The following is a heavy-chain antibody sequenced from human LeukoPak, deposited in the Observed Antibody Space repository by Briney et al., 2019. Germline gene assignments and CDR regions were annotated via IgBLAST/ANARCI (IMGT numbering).Heavy chain of an antibody. J-gene: IGHJ4*02. CDR1: GFTFDDYA. V-gene: IGHV3-9*03. CDR2: ISWNSGSI. Sequence: GGSLRLSCAASGFTFDDYAMHWVRQAPGKGLEWVSGISWNSGSIAYADSVKGRFTISRDNAKNSLYLQMNSLRAEDMALYYCAKGYCSSASCSGDYWGQGTLVTVSS. CDR3: AKGYCSSASCSGDY. D-gene: IGHD2-2*01.